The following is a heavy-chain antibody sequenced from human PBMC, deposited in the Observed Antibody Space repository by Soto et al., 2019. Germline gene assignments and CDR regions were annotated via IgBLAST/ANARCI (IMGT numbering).Heavy chain of an antibody. J-gene: IGHJ6*02. D-gene: IGHD1-26*01. V-gene: IGHV3-74*01. CDR2: INSDESST. CDR1: GFTFSSYW. Sequence: GGSLRLSCAASGFTFSSYWMHWVRQAPGKGLVWVSRINSDESSTSYADSVKGRFTISRDNAKNTLYLQMNSLRAEDTAVYYCARDRADSGSYFGMDVWGQGTTVTVSS. CDR3: ARDRADSGSYFGMDV.